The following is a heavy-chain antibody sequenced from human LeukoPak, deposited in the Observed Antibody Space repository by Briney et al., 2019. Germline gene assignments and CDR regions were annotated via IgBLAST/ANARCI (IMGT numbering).Heavy chain of an antibody. Sequence: GGSLRLSCAASGFTFNNYAMNWVRQAPGKGLGWVSYIRGGGSNTRYSDSVKGRFIISRDNSKNILYLQMNSLRAEDTAIYYCAKCSASCSNDAFDVWGRGTMVTVSS. CDR1: GFTFNNYA. V-gene: IGHV3-23*01. CDR3: AKCSASCSNDAFDV. D-gene: IGHD3-10*02. CDR2: IRGGGSNT. J-gene: IGHJ3*01.